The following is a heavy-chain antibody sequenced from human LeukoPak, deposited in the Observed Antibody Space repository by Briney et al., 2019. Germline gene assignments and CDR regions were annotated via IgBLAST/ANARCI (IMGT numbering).Heavy chain of an antibody. CDR2: IWYDGSNK. D-gene: IGHD3-10*01. Sequence: GSLRLSCAASGFTFSSYGMHWVRQAPGKGLERVAVIWYDGSNKYYADSVKGRFTISRDNSKNTLYLQMNSLRAEDTAVYYCAKERRYGSGSYAYWGQGTLVTVSS. CDR1: GFTFSSYG. CDR3: AKERRYGSGSYAY. V-gene: IGHV3-33*06. J-gene: IGHJ4*02.